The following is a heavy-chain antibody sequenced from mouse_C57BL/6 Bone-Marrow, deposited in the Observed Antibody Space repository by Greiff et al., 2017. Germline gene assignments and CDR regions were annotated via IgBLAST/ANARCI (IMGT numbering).Heavy chain of an antibody. CDR1: GFNIKNTY. J-gene: IGHJ4*01. CDR3: ACITTVVATLSYYSAMDY. V-gene: IGHV14-3*01. CDR2: IDPANGNT. Sequence: VQLKQSVAELVRPGASVKLSCTASGFNIKNTYMHWVKQRPEQGLEWIGRIDPANGNTKYAPKFQGKATITADTSSNTAYLQLSSLASDDTAIYYCACITTVVATLSYYSAMDYWGQGTSVTVSS. D-gene: IGHD1-1*01.